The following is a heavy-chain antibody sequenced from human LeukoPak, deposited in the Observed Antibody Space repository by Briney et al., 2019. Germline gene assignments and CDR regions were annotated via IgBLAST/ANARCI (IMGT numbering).Heavy chain of an antibody. CDR3: AREGRYYGSGSHRDGFDI. V-gene: IGHV3-48*03. D-gene: IGHD3-10*01. CDR2: ISSSGSPK. J-gene: IGHJ3*02. Sequence: GGSLRLSCAASGFTFSYFEMNWVRQAPGKGLELVSYISSSGSPKYCADSVKGRFTISRDNAKNSLYLQMNSLTAEDTAIYYCAREGRYYGSGSHRDGFDIWGQGTMVTVSS. CDR1: GFTFSYFE.